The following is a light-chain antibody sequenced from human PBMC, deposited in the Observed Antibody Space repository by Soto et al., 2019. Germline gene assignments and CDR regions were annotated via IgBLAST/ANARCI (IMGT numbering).Light chain of an antibody. Sequence: VMTQSPLSLSVTPGEPASISCRSSQSLLHSDGYNHLNWYLQKPGQSPQLLIYLGANRASGVPDRMRASGAGKDFTLKISRVEAEDVGIYYCMQAVHPPRTLGRGTRVEIK. CDR1: QSLLHSDGYNH. CDR2: LGA. CDR3: MQAVHPPRT. J-gene: IGKJ1*01. V-gene: IGKV2-28*01.